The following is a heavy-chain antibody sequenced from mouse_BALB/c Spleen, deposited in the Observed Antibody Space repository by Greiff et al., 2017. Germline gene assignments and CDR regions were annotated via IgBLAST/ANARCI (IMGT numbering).Heavy chain of an antibody. Sequence: ESGPGLVKPSQSLSLTCSVTGYSITSGYYWNWIRQFPGNKLEWMGYISYDGSNNYNPSLKNRISITRDTSKNQFFLKLNSVTTEDTATYYCASLAYYGNYGNAMDYWGQGTSVTVSS. CDR1: GYSITSGYY. J-gene: IGHJ4*01. CDR3: ASLAYYGNYGNAMDY. V-gene: IGHV3-6*02. D-gene: IGHD2-10*01. CDR2: ISYDGSN.